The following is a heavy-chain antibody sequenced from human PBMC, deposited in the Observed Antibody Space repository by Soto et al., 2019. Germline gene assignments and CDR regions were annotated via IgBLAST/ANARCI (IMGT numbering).Heavy chain of an antibody. CDR3: ARHFNDGSSGWYGEPYYYYYYGMDV. D-gene: IGHD6-19*01. Sequence: KPSETLSLTCTVSGGSISSSSYYWGWIRQPPGKGLEWIGSIYYSGSTYYNPSLRSRVTISVDTSKNQFSLKLSSVTAADTAVYYCARHFNDGSSGWYGEPYYYYYYGMDVWGQGTTVTVSS. CDR2: IYYSGST. J-gene: IGHJ6*02. CDR1: GGSISSSSYY. V-gene: IGHV4-39*01.